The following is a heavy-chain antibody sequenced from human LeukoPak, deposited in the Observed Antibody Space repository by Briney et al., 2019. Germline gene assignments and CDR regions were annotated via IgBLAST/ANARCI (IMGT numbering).Heavy chain of an antibody. V-gene: IGHV3-30-3*01. D-gene: IGHD1-26*01. CDR1: GFTFSSYA. Sequence: PGGSLRLSCAASGFTFSSYAMHWVRQAPGKGLEWVAVISYDGSNKYYADSVKGRFTISRDNSKNTLYLQMNSLRAEDTAVYYCASSGSYWILFDYWGQGTLVTVSS. J-gene: IGHJ4*02. CDR2: ISYDGSNK. CDR3: ASSGSYWILFDY.